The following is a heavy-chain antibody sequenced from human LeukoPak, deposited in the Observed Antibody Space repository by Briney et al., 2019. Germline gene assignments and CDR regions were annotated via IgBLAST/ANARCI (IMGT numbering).Heavy chain of an antibody. CDR1: GFTFSSYA. D-gene: IGHD3-22*01. J-gene: IGHJ4*02. V-gene: IGHV3-23*01. CDR3: AKDPTPEYYHDSSGYYSGFDY. Sequence: GGSLRLSCAASGFTFSSYAMSWVRQAPGKGLEWVSGISGSDTTYYADSVRGRFTISRDNSRNSVFLQMNSLRAEDTAVYYCAKDPTPEYYHDSSGYYSGFDYWGQGTLVTVSS. CDR2: ISGSDTT.